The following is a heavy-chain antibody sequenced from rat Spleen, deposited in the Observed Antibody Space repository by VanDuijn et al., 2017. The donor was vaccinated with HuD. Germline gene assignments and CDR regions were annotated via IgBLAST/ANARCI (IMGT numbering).Heavy chain of an antibody. V-gene: IGHV5-25*01. CDR2: ISTGGGST. J-gene: IGHJ2*01. D-gene: IGHD1-12*03. CDR3: ARLDISRPPFDY. Sequence: EVQLVESGGGLVQPGRSMKLSCAALGFTFSNYYMAWVRQAPTEGLEWVAYISTGGGSTYYRDSVKGRFTISRDNAKSTLYLQMDSLRSEDTATYYCARLDISRPPFDYWGQGVMVTVSS. CDR1: GFTFSNYY.